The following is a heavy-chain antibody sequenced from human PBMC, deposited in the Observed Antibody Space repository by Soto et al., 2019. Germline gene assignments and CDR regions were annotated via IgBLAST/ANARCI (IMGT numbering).Heavy chain of an antibody. J-gene: IGHJ3*02. V-gene: IGHV4-4*08. CDR3: ARDGYDAFDI. Sequence: PSETLSLTCTVSGGSISSYYWSWIRQPPGKGLEWIGYIYSIGSTNYNPSLKSRVTISVDTSKNHFSLKLSFVTAADTAVYYCARDGYDAFDIWGQGTMVTVSS. CDR2: IYSIGST. D-gene: IGHD5-12*01. CDR1: GGSISSYY.